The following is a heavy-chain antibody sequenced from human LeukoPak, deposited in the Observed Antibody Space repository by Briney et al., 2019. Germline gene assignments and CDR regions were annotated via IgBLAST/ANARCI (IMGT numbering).Heavy chain of an antibody. CDR1: GFTLSSYS. J-gene: IGHJ3*02. CDR2: ISTIISYI. Sequence: GRSLRLSCAASGFTLSSYSMNWVRQAPGKGLEWVSSISTIISYIYYADSVKGRFTISRDNAKNSLYLQMNSLRAEDTAVYYCARDLYGDYAFDIWGQGTMVTVPS. CDR3: ARDLYGDYAFDI. D-gene: IGHD4-17*01. V-gene: IGHV3-21*01.